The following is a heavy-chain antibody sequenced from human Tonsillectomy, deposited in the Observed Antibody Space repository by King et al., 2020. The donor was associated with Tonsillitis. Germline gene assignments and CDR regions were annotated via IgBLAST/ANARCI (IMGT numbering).Heavy chain of an antibody. Sequence: LQLQESGPGLVKPSETLSLTCTVSGGSISSSSYFWVWIRQPPGKGLEWIASIYYSGSTYYNPSLKSRVSIPVDTSKNQFSLKLNSVNAADMAVYYCASDAYDYTWGNYDYWGQGTLVTVSS. CDR1: GGSISSSSYF. V-gene: IGHV4-39*07. CDR3: ASDAYDYTWGNYDY. CDR2: IYYSGST. J-gene: IGHJ4*02. D-gene: IGHD3-16*01.